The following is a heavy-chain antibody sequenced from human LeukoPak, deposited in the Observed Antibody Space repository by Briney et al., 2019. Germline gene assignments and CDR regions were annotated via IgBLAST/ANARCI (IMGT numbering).Heavy chain of an antibody. V-gene: IGHV3-30*02. CDR3: TAYCSGGSCYSAEYFQH. CDR1: GFIFSAYG. CDR2: IGYDGTNK. J-gene: IGHJ1*01. Sequence: GGSLRLSCAASGFIFSAYGMHWVRQAPGKGLEWVAFIGYDGTNKYCADSVKGRFTISRDNSKNTLSLQMDSLRTEDTAVYYCTAYCSGGSCYSAEYFQHWGQGTLVTVSS. D-gene: IGHD2-15*01.